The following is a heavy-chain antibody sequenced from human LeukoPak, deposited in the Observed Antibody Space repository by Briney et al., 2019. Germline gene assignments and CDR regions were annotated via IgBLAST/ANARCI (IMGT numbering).Heavy chain of an antibody. V-gene: IGHV1-24*01. CDR2: FDPADGEP. D-gene: IGHD2-2*01. Sequence: GASVEVSCKVSGYMFTELPIHWVRQTPAIGLEWMGGFDPADGEPVYAKNFKDRLTMTEDTSTETAYKELRGLGSEDTAVYYCTAGPDCSSTSCLFEFWGQGTLVTVSS. CDR3: TAGPDCSSTSCLFEF. J-gene: IGHJ4*02. CDR1: GYMFTELP.